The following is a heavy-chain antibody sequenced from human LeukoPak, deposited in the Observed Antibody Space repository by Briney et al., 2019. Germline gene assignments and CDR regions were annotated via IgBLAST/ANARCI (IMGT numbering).Heavy chain of an antibody. CDR3: ARSAVVPAPYYYYYMDV. V-gene: IGHV3-21*01. CDR2: ISSSGSYR. Sequence: PGGSLRLSCAASGFTFSSYSMNWFRQAPGKGLEWVSFISSSGSYRNYADSVKGRFTISRDNAKNSLYLQMNSLRAEDTAVYYCARSAVVPAPYYYYYMDVWGKGTTVTVSS. J-gene: IGHJ6*03. D-gene: IGHD2-2*01. CDR1: GFTFSSYS.